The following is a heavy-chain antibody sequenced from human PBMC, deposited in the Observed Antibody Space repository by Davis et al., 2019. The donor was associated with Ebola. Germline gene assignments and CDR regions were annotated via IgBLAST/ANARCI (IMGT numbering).Heavy chain of an antibody. CDR3: ARVVAAHLGWFDP. Sequence: PGGSLRLSCAASGFTFSSYWMHWVRQAPGKGLEWVSYISSSSSYTNYADSVKGRFTISRDNAKNSLYLQMNSLRAEDTAVYYCARVVAAHLGWFDPWGQGTLVTVSS. CDR2: ISSSSSYT. J-gene: IGHJ5*02. CDR1: GFTFSSYW. V-gene: IGHV3-11*03. D-gene: IGHD2-15*01.